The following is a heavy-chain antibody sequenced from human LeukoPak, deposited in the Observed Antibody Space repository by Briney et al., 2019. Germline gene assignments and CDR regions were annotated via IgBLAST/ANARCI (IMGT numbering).Heavy chain of an antibody. V-gene: IGHV3-48*03. Sequence: GGSLRLSCAASGFTFSSYEMNWVRQAPGKGLEWVSYISTRGSTEYYADSVKGRFTISRDNARNTLYLQMNSLRAEDTAVYYCARWYYYETSGLYYGSFDNWGQGTLVTVSS. D-gene: IGHD3-22*01. CDR1: GFTFSSYE. CDR3: ARWYYYETSGLYYGSFDN. CDR2: ISTRGSTE. J-gene: IGHJ5*02.